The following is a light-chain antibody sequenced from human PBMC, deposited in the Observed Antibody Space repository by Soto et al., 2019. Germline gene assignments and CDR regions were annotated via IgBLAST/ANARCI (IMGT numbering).Light chain of an antibody. CDR2: EVT. CDR1: SSDIGGYNY. Sequence: QSALTQPASVSGSPGQSITVSCTGTSSDIGGYNYVSWYQQHPGKAPKLMVYEVTNRHSGVFDRFSGSKSGNTASLTISGLQADDEGYYYCSSYTSRSTLYVFGTGTKVTVL. J-gene: IGLJ1*01. V-gene: IGLV2-14*01. CDR3: SSYTSRSTLYV.